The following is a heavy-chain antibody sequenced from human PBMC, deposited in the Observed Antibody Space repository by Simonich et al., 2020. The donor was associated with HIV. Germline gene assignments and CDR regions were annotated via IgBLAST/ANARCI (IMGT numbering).Heavy chain of an antibody. CDR1: GFTFDDYA. CDR2: NSWNSGSI. D-gene: IGHD3-10*01. J-gene: IGHJ4*02. CDR3: AKDKGAYYGSGSPVY. Sequence: EVQLVESGGGLVQPGRSLRLSCAASGFTFDDYAMHWVRQAPGNGLEGVSGNSWNSGSIGYADSVKGRFTISRDNAKNSLYLQMNSLRAEDTALYYCAKDKGAYYGSGSPVYWGQGTLVTVSS. V-gene: IGHV3-9*01.